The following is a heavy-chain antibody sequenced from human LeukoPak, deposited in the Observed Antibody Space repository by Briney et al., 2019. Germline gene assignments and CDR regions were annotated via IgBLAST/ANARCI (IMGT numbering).Heavy chain of an antibody. CDR2: MNPNSGNT. J-gene: IGHJ4*02. D-gene: IGHD3-22*01. Sequence: ASVKVSCKASGYTLTSYDINWVRQTTGQGLEWMGWMNPNSGNTGYAQKFQGRVTMTTDTSTSTAYMELRSLRSDDTAVYYCARMPYDSSGYSMYWGQGTLVTVSS. V-gene: IGHV1-8*02. CDR1: GYTLTSYD. CDR3: ARMPYDSSGYSMY.